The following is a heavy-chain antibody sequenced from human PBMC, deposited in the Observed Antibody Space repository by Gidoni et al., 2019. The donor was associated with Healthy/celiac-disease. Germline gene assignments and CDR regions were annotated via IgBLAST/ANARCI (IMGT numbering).Heavy chain of an antibody. CDR2: IRSKSNSYAT. D-gene: IGHD3-10*01. Sequence: EVQLVESGGGLVQPGGSLKLSCEASGFPFSGSAMPWVRRASGKGLGWVGRIRSKSNSYATAYAASVKGRFTISRDDSKNTAYLQMNSLKTEDTAVYYCTRQGNYYGSGSYPYYYYGMDVWGKGTTVTVSS. CDR1: GFPFSGSA. J-gene: IGHJ6*04. CDR3: TRQGNYYGSGSYPYYYYGMDV. V-gene: IGHV3-73*02.